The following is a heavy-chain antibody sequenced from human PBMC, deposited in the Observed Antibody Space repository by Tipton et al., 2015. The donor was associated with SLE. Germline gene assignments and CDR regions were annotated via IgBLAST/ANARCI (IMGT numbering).Heavy chain of an antibody. Sequence: TLSLTCTVSGYSISSGYYWAWFRQPPGKGLEWSASIFHSGSTFYNPSHKSRVTISADTTKNHLSLRLTSVTAAATAVYYCSRDAQGDDRARAAGWGQGALVAVSS. D-gene: IGHD3-22*01. CDR1: GYSISSGYY. V-gene: IGHV4-38-2*02. J-gene: IGHJ4*02. CDR2: IFHSGST. CDR3: SRDAQGDDRARAAG.